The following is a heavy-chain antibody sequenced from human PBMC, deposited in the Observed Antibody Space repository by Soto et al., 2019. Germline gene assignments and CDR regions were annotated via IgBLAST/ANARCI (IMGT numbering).Heavy chain of an antibody. CDR3: ARQQGQLRYFDWLLHPYFDY. D-gene: IGHD3-9*01. Sequence: GESLKISCKGSGYTFPSYWIGWVRQMPGKGLEWMGIIYPGDSDTRYSPSFQGQVTISAHKSISTAYLQWSSLKASDTGMYYCARQQGQLRYFDWLLHPYFDYWGQGTLVTVSS. J-gene: IGHJ4*02. CDR1: GYTFPSYW. V-gene: IGHV5-51*01. CDR2: IYPGDSDT.